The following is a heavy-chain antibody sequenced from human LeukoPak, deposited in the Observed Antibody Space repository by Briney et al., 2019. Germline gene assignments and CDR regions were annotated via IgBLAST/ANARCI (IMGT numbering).Heavy chain of an antibody. Sequence: GGSLRLSCAASGFSFSNYSMNWVRQAPGKGLEWVSYISSTSSYIYYADSVKGRFTISRDNAKNSLYLQMNSLRAEDTAMYYCAKDFGVVPAAWGQGTLVTVSS. V-gene: IGHV3-21*05. CDR1: GFSFSNYS. CDR2: ISSTSSYI. CDR3: AKDFGVVPAA. D-gene: IGHD2-2*01. J-gene: IGHJ5*02.